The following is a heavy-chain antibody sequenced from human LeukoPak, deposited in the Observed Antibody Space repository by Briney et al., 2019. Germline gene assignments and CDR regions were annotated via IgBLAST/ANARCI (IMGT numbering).Heavy chain of an antibody. CDR2: FDPEDGET. V-gene: IGHV1-24*01. J-gene: IGHJ4*02. D-gene: IGHD2-2*01. Sequence: GASVTVSCKVSGYTLTELSMHWVRQAPGKGLAWMGSFDPEDGETIYAQKFQGRVTMTEDTSTDTAYMELSSLRSEDTAVYYCATMSTAEFDYWGQGTLVTVSS. CDR3: ATMSTAEFDY. CDR1: GYTLTELS.